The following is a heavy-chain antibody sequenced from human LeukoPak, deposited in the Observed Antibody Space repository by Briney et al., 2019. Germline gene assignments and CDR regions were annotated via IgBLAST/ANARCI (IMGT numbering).Heavy chain of an antibody. D-gene: IGHD2-2*01. CDR1: GGSISIYY. Sequence: SETLSLTCTVSGGSISIYYWTWIRQPPGKGLEWIGYIDSRGSTNYNPSLKSRVTISVDTSKNQFSLKLSSVTAADTAVYYCARGPSVYCSSTSCYKFDYWGQGTLVTVSS. J-gene: IGHJ4*02. CDR2: IDSRGST. V-gene: IGHV4-59*12. CDR3: ARGPSVYCSSTSCYKFDY.